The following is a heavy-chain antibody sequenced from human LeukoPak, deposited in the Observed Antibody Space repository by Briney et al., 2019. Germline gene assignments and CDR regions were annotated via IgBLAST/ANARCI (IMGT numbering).Heavy chain of an antibody. D-gene: IGHD4-17*01. V-gene: IGHV1-18*01. Sequence: ASVKVSCKASGGTFSSYAISWVQQAPGQGLEWMGWISAYNGNTNYAQKLQGRVTMTTDTSTSTAYMELRSLRSDDTAVYYCARVGGETWDYGDYLGAENAFDIWGQGTMVTVSS. J-gene: IGHJ3*02. CDR2: ISAYNGNT. CDR1: GGTFSSYA. CDR3: ARVGGETWDYGDYLGAENAFDI.